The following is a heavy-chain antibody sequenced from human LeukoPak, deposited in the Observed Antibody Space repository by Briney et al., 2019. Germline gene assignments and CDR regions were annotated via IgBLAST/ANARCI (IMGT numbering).Heavy chain of an antibody. J-gene: IGHJ4*02. CDR1: GFTFSSCG. D-gene: IGHD6-6*01. Sequence: GGSLRLSCAASGFTFSSCGMTWVRQAPGKGLEWVSSISGSDGGTYYADSVKGRFTISRDNPKNTLYLQMNSLRAEDTAIYYCAKRGPIYTSSPGNYFDYWGQGTLVTVSS. CDR3: AKRGPIYTSSPGNYFDY. CDR2: ISGSDGGT. V-gene: IGHV3-23*01.